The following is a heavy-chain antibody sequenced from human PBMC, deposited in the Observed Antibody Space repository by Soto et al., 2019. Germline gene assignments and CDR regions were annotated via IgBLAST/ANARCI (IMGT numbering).Heavy chain of an antibody. CDR1: GFTFSSYS. CDR2: ISSSSSYI. CDR3: ARRSSSSWYSYFDD. Sequence: PGGSLRLSCAASGFTFSSYSMNWVRQAPGKGLEWVSSISSSSSYIYYADSVKGRFTISRDNAKNPLYLQMNSLRAEDTAVYYCARRSSSSWYSYFDDWGQGARVTVAS. J-gene: IGHJ4*02. D-gene: IGHD6-13*01. V-gene: IGHV3-21*01.